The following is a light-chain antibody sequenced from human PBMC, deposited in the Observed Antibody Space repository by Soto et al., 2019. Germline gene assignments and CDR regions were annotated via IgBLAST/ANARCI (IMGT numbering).Light chain of an antibody. J-gene: IGKJ4*01. V-gene: IGKV1-39*01. CDR2: DTS. Sequence: DIQMTQSPSSLSASVGDRVTITCRASQSINKYLNWYQQQPGKAPKLLIIDTSSLQSGVPSRFSGSGSGTDFTLTISSLQPEDFATYYCQQSYSTLTFGGGTKVEIK. CDR1: QSINKY. CDR3: QQSYSTLT.